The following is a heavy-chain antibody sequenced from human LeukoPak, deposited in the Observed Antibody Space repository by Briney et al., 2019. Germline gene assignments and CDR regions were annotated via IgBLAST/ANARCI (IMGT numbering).Heavy chain of an antibody. D-gene: IGHD3-22*01. Sequence: PSETLSLTCAVYGGSFSGYYWSWIRQPPGKGLEWIGEINHSGSTNYNPSLKSRVTISVDTSKNQFSLKLSSVTAADTAVYYCASWDSSGLFDAFDIWGQGTMVTVSS. J-gene: IGHJ3*02. CDR1: GGSFSGYY. CDR3: ASWDSSGLFDAFDI. V-gene: IGHV4-34*09. CDR2: INHSGST.